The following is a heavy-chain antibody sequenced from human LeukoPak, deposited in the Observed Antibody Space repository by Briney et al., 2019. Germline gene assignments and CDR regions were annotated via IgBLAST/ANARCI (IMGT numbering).Heavy chain of an antibody. CDR3: ARAPGLLPYNWFDP. CDR1: GGSISSGDYY. V-gene: IGHV4-30-4*08. D-gene: IGHD3-22*01. Sequence: SETLSLTCTVSGGSISSGDYYWSWIRQPPGKGLEWIGYIYYSGSTYYNPSLKSRVTISVDTSKNQFSLKLSSVTAADTAVYYCARAPGLLPYNWFDPWGQGTLVTVSS. CDR2: IYYSGST. J-gene: IGHJ5*02.